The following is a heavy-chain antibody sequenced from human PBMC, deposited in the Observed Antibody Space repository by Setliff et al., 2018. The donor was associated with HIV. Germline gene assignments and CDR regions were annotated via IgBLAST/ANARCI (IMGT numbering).Heavy chain of an antibody. J-gene: IGHJ6*03. CDR2: INTNTGNP. CDR1: GYTFTRYA. CDR3: ARVGSYDFWSGLYYYYYYMDV. D-gene: IGHD3-3*01. Sequence: ASVKVSCKASGYTFTRYAMNWVRQDPGQGLDWMGWINTNTGNPTYAQGFTGRFVFSLDTSVSTAYLQISSLKAEDTAVYYCARVGSYDFWSGLYYYYYYMDVWGKGTTVTVSS. V-gene: IGHV7-4-1*02.